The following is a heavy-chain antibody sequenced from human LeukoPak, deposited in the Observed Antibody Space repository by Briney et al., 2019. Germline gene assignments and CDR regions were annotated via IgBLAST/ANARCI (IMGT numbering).Heavy chain of an antibody. CDR1: GFTFNSYA. CDR3: ARDPLNRRWGSYYFDY. D-gene: IGHD1-14*01. CDR2: ISGGGGST. Sequence: GGSLRLSCAASGFTFNSYAMSWVRQAPGKGLEWVSAISGGGGSTHYADSVKGRFTISRDNSKSTVYLQVNSLRGEDTAVFYCARDPLNRRWGSYYFDYWGQGTLVTVSS. J-gene: IGHJ4*02. V-gene: IGHV3-23*01.